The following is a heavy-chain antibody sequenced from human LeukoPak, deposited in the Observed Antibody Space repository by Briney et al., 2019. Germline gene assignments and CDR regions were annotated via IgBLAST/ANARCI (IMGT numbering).Heavy chain of an antibody. CDR2: ISGTGGST. Sequence: GGSLRLSCAASGCTFSTYAMTWVRQAPGKGLEWVSLISGTGGSTYYADSVKGRFTISRDNSKNTLYLQMNSLRAEDTAVYYCAKWGGYDSSGYPSLFYDYWGQGTLVTVSS. D-gene: IGHD3-22*01. CDR1: GCTFSTYA. CDR3: AKWGGYDSSGYPSLFYDY. J-gene: IGHJ4*02. V-gene: IGHV3-23*01.